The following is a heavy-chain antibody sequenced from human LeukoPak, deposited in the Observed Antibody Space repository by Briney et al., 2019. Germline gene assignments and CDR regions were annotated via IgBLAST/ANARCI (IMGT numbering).Heavy chain of an antibody. J-gene: IGHJ5*02. CDR2: LSSSSSCI. D-gene: IGHD2-2*01. Sequence: GSLRLSCAAFGFTFSSYSMDWVRQAPGKGLEWVPSLSSSSSCIYYADSVKGRFTISRDNAKNSLYLQMNSLRAEDTAVYYCARGSYQLREDGRVDWFDPWGQGTLVTVSS. CDR3: ARGSYQLREDGRVDWFDP. CDR1: GFTFSSYS. V-gene: IGHV3-21*01.